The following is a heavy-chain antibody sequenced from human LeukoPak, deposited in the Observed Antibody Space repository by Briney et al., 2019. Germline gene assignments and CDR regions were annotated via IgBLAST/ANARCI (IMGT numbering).Heavy chain of an antibody. Sequence: PSETLSLTCAVNGGSFSGYYWSWIRQPPGKGLEWIGEINHSGSTNYNPSLKSRVTISVDTSKNQFSLKLSSVTAADTAVYYCATQVAGYCSGGSCYYNAFDIWGQGTMVTVSS. CDR2: INHSGST. D-gene: IGHD2-15*01. V-gene: IGHV4-34*01. J-gene: IGHJ3*02. CDR3: ATQVAGYCSGGSCYYNAFDI. CDR1: GGSFSGYY.